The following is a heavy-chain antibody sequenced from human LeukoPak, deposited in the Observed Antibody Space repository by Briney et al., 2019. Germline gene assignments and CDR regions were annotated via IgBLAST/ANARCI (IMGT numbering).Heavy chain of an antibody. J-gene: IGHJ4*02. CDR2: IKQDGSEK. CDR1: GFTFSDYY. V-gene: IGHV3-7*03. Sequence: PGGSLRLSCAASGFTFSDYYMSWIRQAPGKGLEWVANIKQDGSEKYYVDSVKGRFTISRDNAKNSLYLQMNSLRAEDTAVYYCAREKLPNYWGQGTLVTVSS. CDR3: AREKLPNY. D-gene: IGHD2-15*01.